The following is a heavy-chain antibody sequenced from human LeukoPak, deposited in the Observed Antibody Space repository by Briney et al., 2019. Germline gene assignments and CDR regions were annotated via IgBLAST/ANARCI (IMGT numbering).Heavy chain of an antibody. Sequence: ASVKVSCKASGGTFSSYAISWVRQAPGQGLEWMGGIIPIFGTANYAQKFQGRVTITADESTSTAYMELSSLRSEDTVVYYCASSVGATRRYDYWGQGTLVTVSS. J-gene: IGHJ4*02. CDR1: GGTFSSYA. CDR3: ASSVGATRRYDY. V-gene: IGHV1-69*01. CDR2: IIPIFGTA. D-gene: IGHD1-26*01.